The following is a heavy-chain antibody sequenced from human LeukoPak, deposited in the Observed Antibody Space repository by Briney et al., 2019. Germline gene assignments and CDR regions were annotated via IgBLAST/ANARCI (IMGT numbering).Heavy chain of an antibody. D-gene: IGHD3-3*01. Sequence: GGSLRLSCAASGFIVSSNYMSWVRQAPGKGLEWVSVIYSGGSTYYADSVKGRFTISRDISKNTLYLQMNSLGAEDTAVYYCARDRSGWYDSWGQGTLVTVS. V-gene: IGHV3-53*01. CDR3: ARDRSGWYDS. CDR1: GFIVSSNY. J-gene: IGHJ5*01. CDR2: IYSGGST.